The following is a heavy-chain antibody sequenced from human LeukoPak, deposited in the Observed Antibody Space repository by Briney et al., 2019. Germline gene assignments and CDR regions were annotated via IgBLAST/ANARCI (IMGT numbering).Heavy chain of an antibody. D-gene: IGHD2/OR15-2a*01. Sequence: TGGSLRLSCAAYGFTFSSYAMSWVRQAPGKGLEWVSAISGSGGSTYYADSVKGRFTISRDNSKNTLYLLMNSPRAEDTAVYYCAKEKIGGFDPWGQGTLVTVSS. J-gene: IGHJ5*02. CDR3: AKEKIGGFDP. CDR2: ISGSGGST. CDR1: GFTFSSYA. V-gene: IGHV3-23*01.